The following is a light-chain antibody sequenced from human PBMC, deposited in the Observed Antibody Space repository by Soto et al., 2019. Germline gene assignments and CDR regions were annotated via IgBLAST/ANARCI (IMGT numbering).Light chain of an antibody. V-gene: IGKV1-5*01. CDR1: QDIGSW. CDR3: QQYDTYLWT. Sequence: DIQMTQSPSTLSASVGDRVTVTCRASQDIGSWLAWYQQKPGQAPTLLIFDASNLEDGVPSRFSAGGSGTEFTLTITSLQPDDFATYYCQQYDTYLWTFGQGMKVEVK. J-gene: IGKJ1*01. CDR2: DAS.